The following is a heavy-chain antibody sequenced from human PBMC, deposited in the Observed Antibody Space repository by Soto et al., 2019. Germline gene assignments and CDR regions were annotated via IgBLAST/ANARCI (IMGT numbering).Heavy chain of an antibody. Sequence: GGSLRLSCAASGFTLIDYAIHWVRQAPGKGLEWVAVISDDASDKYYGDSVKGRFTISRDSSKNTLYLQMNNLRPEDTAVYYCAKVREDLVLLVALDFWGQGTLVTVSS. J-gene: IGHJ4*02. CDR3: AKVREDLVLLVALDF. CDR1: GFTLIDYA. CDR2: ISDDASDK. V-gene: IGHV3-30*18. D-gene: IGHD2-8*01.